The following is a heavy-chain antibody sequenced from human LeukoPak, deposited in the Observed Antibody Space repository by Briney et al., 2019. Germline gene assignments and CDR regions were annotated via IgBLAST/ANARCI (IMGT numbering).Heavy chain of an antibody. J-gene: IGHJ6*03. D-gene: IGHD2-2*01. Sequence: PGGSLRLSCGASGFTFSSYAMAWVRQAPGKGLEWVSAIRGTGSSTYYADSVKGRFTISRDNAKNSLFLQMYSLRADDTAVYYCARAGYCTSNSCYSPNFYYMDVWGKGTTVAVSS. V-gene: IGHV3-23*01. CDR1: GFTFSSYA. CDR2: IRGTGSST. CDR3: ARAGYCTSNSCYSPNFYYMDV.